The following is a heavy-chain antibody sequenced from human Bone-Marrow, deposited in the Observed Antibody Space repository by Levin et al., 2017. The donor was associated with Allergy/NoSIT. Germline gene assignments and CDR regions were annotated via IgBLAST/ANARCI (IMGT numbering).Heavy chain of an antibody. CDR1: GFTFSSYG. J-gene: IGHJ4*02. CDR2: IWYDGSNK. Sequence: RTGGSLRLSCAASGFTFSSYGMHWVRQAPGKGLEWVAVIWYDGSNKYYADSVKGRFTISRDNSKNTLYLQMNSLRAEDTAVYYCARDQGPYDFWSGYYPQNPDYWGQGTLVTVSS. CDR3: ARDQGPYDFWSGYYPQNPDY. D-gene: IGHD3-3*01. V-gene: IGHV3-33*01.